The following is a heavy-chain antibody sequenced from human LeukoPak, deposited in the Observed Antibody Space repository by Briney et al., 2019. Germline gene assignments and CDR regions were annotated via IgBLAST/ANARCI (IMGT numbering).Heavy chain of an antibody. J-gene: IGHJ3*02. CDR3: AREGWPQFSAVAASYVGAFDI. CDR1: GFTFSSYA. Sequence: PGGSLRLSCAASGFTFSSYAMHWVRQAPGKGLEWVAVISYDGSNKYYADSVKGRFTISRDNSKNTLYLQMNSLRAEDTAVYYCAREGWPQFSAVAASYVGAFDIWGQGTMVTVSS. V-gene: IGHV3-30-3*01. D-gene: IGHD6-19*01. CDR2: ISYDGSNK.